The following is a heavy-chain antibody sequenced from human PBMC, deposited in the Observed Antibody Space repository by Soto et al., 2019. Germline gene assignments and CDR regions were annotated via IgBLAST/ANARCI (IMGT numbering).Heavy chain of an antibody. D-gene: IGHD2-8*01. CDR2: INLSGGST. J-gene: IGHJ5*02. Sequence: ASVKVSCKASGYTFTSYYMHWVRQAPGQGLEWMGIINLSGGSTSYAQKFQGRVTMTRDTSTSTVYMELSSLRSEDTAVYYCARHLREKYCTNGVCAAGFDPWG. CDR1: GYTFTSYY. V-gene: IGHV1-46*01. CDR3: ARHLREKYCTNGVCAAGFDP.